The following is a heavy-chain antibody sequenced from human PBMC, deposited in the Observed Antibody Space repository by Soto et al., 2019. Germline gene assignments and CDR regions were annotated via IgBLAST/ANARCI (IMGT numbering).Heavy chain of an antibody. CDR2: INAGNGNT. J-gene: IGHJ4*02. V-gene: IGHV1-3*01. D-gene: IGHD6-13*01. CDR1: GYTFTSYA. Sequence: XSVKVSCKASGYTFTSYAMHLLRQAPGQRLGWMGWINAGNGNTKYSQKFQGRVTITRDTSASTAYMELSSLRSEDTAVYYCARDRGLAALGYWGQGTLVTVSS. CDR3: ARDRGLAALGY.